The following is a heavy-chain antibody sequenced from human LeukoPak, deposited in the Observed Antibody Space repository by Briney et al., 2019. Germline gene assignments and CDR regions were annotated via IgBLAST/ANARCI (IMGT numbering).Heavy chain of an antibody. V-gene: IGHV4-59*08. CDR1: GGSISSYY. Sequence: PSETLSLTCTVSGGSISSYYWSWIRQPPGKGLEWIGYIYYSGSTNYNPSLKSRVTISVDTSKNQFSLKLSSVTAADTAVYYCARHMSSSWPFYYYYGMDVWGQGTTVTVSS. CDR2: IYYSGST. CDR3: ARHMSSSWPFYYYYGMDV. J-gene: IGHJ6*02. D-gene: IGHD6-13*01.